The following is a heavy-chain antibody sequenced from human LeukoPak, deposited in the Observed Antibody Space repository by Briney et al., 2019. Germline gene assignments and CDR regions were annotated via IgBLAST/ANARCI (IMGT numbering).Heavy chain of an antibody. CDR3: ARVLGSGLLGEV. CDR1: GGSISSSRYY. D-gene: IGHD3-16*01. Sequence: PSETLSLTCTVSGGSISSSRYYWGWIRQPPGKGLEWIGSMYYSGSTYYNPSLKSRVTISVDTSKNQFSLKLSSVTAADTAVYYCARVLGSGLLGEVWGQGTLVTASS. CDR2: MYYSGST. V-gene: IGHV4-39*07. J-gene: IGHJ4*02.